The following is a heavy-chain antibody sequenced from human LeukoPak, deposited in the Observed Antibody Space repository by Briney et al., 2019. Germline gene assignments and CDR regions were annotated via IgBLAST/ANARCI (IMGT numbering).Heavy chain of an antibody. CDR3: ARGLKIYGSGSYYSP. Sequence: SETLSLTCAVSGASISGSGYYLGWIRQPPGKGLEWIGNIYYTGSTYYNASLQSRVTISIDMSKNQFSLKLSSVTAADTAVYYCARGLKIYGSGSYYSPWGQGTLVTVSS. CDR2: IYYTGST. V-gene: IGHV4-39*07. CDR1: GASISGSGYY. J-gene: IGHJ5*02. D-gene: IGHD3-10*01.